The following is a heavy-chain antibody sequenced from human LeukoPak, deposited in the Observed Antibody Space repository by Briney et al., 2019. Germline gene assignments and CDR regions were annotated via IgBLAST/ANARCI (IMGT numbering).Heavy chain of an antibody. CDR2: MNPNSGNT. CDR1: GYTFTSYD. CDR3: ARHPGLVTGGAFDI. D-gene: IGHD3-10*01. J-gene: IGHJ3*02. Sequence: EASVKVSCKASGYTFTSYDINWVRQATGQGLEWMGWMNPNSGNTGYAQKFQGRVTMTRNTSISTAYMELSSLRSEDTAVYYCARHPGLVTGGAFDIWGQGTLVTVSS. V-gene: IGHV1-8*01.